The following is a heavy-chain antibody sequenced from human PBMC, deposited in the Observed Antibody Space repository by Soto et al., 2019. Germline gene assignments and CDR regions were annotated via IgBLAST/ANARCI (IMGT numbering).Heavy chain of an antibody. J-gene: IGHJ4*02. CDR1: GFSLNTREVG. V-gene: IGHV2-5*02. D-gene: IGHD4-17*01. CDR3: AHVRSGPRIEDYLGYYFDY. CDR2: ISWDDDK. Sequence: QITLRESGPTLVKPTQTLTLTCTFSGFSLNTREVGVGWIRHPPGKALEWRALISWDDDKPYSPSLKTRLTISTDTSKGQVVHTMTNMYPVDTATYYRAHVRSGPRIEDYLGYYFDYWGKGTLVTVSP.